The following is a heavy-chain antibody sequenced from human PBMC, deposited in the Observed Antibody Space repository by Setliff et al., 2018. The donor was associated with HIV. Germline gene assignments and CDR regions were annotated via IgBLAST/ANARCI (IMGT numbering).Heavy chain of an antibody. D-gene: IGHD5-12*01. CDR3: ARVQVGGYNFYFDY. J-gene: IGHJ4*02. CDR2: IYYSGST. CDR1: GGSVSSTSNY. V-gene: IGHV4-39*01. Sequence: SETLSLTCSVSGGSVSSTSNYWGWIRQPPGKGLEWIGSIYYSGSTYYNPSLKSRVTISVDTSKNQFSPKLSSVTAADTAVYYCARVQVGGYNFYFDYWGQGTLGTVSS.